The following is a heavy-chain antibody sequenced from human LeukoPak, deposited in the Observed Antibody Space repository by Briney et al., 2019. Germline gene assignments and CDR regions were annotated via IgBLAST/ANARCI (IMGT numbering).Heavy chain of an antibody. CDR2: IYYSGNT. D-gene: IGHD3-10*01. J-gene: IGHJ4*02. V-gene: IGHV4-39*07. Sequence: SETLSLTCSVSGGSISRSYYYWGWIRQPPGKGLEWIGTIYYSGNTFYNPSLKSRVTMSVDTSKNQFSLKLTSVIAADTAVYYCARDQYYYGSGSYIDYWGQGTLVTVSS. CDR3: ARDQYYYGSGSYIDY. CDR1: GGSISRSYYY.